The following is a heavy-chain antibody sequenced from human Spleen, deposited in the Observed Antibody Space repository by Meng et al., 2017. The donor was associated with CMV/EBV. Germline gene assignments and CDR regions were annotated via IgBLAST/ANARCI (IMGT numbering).Heavy chain of an antibody. CDR1: GGSISSYY. CDR2: IYYSGST. CDR3: ARDIGYRYYGMDV. Sequence: SETLSLTCTVSGGSISSYYWSWIRQPPGKGLEWIGYIYYSGSTNYNPSLKSRVTISVDTSKNQFSLKLSSVPAADTAVYYCARDIGYRYYGMDVWGQGTTVTVSS. V-gene: IGHV4-59*01. D-gene: IGHD5-18*01. J-gene: IGHJ6*02.